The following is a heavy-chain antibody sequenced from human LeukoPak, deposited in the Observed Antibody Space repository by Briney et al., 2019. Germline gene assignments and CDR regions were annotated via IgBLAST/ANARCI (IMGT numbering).Heavy chain of an antibody. Sequence: GGSLRLSCAASGFTVSSNYMSWVRQAPGKGLEWASVIYSGGSTYYADSVKGRFTISRDNSKNTLYLQMNSLRAEDTAVYYCARTAAGTPTFDYWGQGTLVTVSS. V-gene: IGHV3-53*01. D-gene: IGHD6-13*01. CDR1: GFTVSSNY. CDR2: IYSGGST. CDR3: ARTAAGTPTFDY. J-gene: IGHJ4*02.